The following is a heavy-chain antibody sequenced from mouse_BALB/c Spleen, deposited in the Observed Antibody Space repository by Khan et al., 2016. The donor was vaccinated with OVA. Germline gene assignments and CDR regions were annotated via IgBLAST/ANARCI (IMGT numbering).Heavy chain of an antibody. CDR3: AREKYYGRRCYAMDY. CDR1: GYTFTSYW. Sequence: DLVKPGASVKLSCTASGYTFTSYWLHWIKQRPGQGLEWIGRIGPGSCNAYYNDMFKDKATLTADTSSNTAYIQHSSLSSEDSSVYFSAREKYYGRRCYAMDYWGQGTSVTGSA. CDR2: IGPGSCNA. D-gene: IGHD1-1*01. V-gene: IGHV1S41*01. J-gene: IGHJ4*01.